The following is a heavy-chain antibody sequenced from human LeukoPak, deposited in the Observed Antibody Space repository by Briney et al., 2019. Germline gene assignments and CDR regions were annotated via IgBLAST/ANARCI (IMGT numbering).Heavy chain of an antibody. CDR2: ISDSGSTI. J-gene: IGHJ4*02. D-gene: IGHD3-3*01. CDR3: ARADFRYYFDY. Sequence: SLRLSCAASGFTFSSYAMHWVRQAPGKGLEWVSYISDSGSTIYYADSVKGRFTISRDNAKKSLYLQMNSLRAEDTAVYYCARADFRYYFDYWGQGTLVTVSS. V-gene: IGHV3-48*03. CDR1: GFTFSSYA.